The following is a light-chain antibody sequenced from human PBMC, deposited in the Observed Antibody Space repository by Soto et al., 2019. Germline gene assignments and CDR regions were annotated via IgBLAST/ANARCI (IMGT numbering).Light chain of an antibody. CDR1: QTISSW. Sequence: DIQMTQSPSTLSASIRDSVTITCRASQTISSWLAWYQQKPGKAPNLLIYDASSLESGVPSRFSGRGSGTQFTLTISSLQPDDFATYYCQPYNSFSGTFGPGTKVDIK. J-gene: IGKJ1*01. CDR3: QPYNSFSGT. V-gene: IGKV1-5*01. CDR2: DAS.